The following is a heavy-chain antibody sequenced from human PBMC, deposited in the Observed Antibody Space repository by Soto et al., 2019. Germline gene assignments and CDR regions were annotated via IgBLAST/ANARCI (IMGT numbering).Heavy chain of an antibody. D-gene: IGHD3-16*02. J-gene: IGHJ5*02. CDR2: ISGSGGST. CDR3: AKGSAYIWGSYRSRDNWFDP. Sequence: GGSLRLSCAASGFTFSSYAMSWVRQAPGKGLEWVSAISGSGGSTYYADSVKGRFTISGDNSKNTLYLQMNSLRAEDTAVYYCAKGSAYIWGSYRSRDNWFDPWGQGTLVTVSS. CDR1: GFTFSSYA. V-gene: IGHV3-23*01.